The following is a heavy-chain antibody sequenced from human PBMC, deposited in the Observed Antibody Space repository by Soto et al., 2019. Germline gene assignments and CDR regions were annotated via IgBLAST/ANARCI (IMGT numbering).Heavy chain of an antibody. CDR2: ISGSGGST. D-gene: IGHD3-9*01. CDR1: GFTFSSYA. V-gene: IGHV3-23*01. CDR3: AKEGYDILTGYYNGAFDI. Sequence: GRSLRLSCAESGFTFSSYAMSWVRQVSRKWLEWVSGISGSGGSTYYADSVKGRFTISRDNSKNTPYLQMNSLRAEDTAVYYCAKEGYDILTGYYNGAFDIWGQGTMVTVSS. J-gene: IGHJ3*02.